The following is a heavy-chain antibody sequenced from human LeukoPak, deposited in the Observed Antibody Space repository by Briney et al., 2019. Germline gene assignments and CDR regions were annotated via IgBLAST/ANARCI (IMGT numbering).Heavy chain of an antibody. V-gene: IGHV1-2*02. D-gene: IGHD2-2*01. CDR1: GYTFTGYY. CDR3: ARDSGYCTTTSCFHPFDS. J-gene: IGHJ4*02. Sequence: GASVKVSCKASGYTFTGYYMHWVRQAPGQGLEGMGWIIPNSGATKYAQKFQGRVTMTRDTSISTAYMELSGLRSDDTAVYYCARDSGYCTTTSCFHPFDSWGQGTLVTVSS. CDR2: IIPNSGAT.